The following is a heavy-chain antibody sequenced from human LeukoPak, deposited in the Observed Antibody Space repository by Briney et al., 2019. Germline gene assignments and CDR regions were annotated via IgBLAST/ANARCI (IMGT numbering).Heavy chain of an antibody. CDR1: GDSVSSNIAA. CDR3: TRRRVATIGGVFDY. CDR2: TYYRSKWYN. Sequence: SQTLSLTCAISGDSVSSNIAAWNWIRQSPSRGLEWLGRTYYRSKWYNDYAVSVKSRITINPDISKNQFSLQLNSVTPEDTAVYYCTRRRVATIGGVFDYWGQGTLVTVSS. J-gene: IGHJ4*02. V-gene: IGHV6-1*01. D-gene: IGHD3-16*01.